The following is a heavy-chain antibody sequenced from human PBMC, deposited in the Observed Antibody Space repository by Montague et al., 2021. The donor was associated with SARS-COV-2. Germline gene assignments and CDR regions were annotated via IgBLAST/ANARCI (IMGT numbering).Heavy chain of an antibody. CDR2: INHRGNT. V-gene: IGHV4-34*01. CDR1: GGSFSDYY. J-gene: IGHJ6*03. D-gene: IGHD6-25*01. Sequence: SETLSLTCAVYGGSFSDYYWSWVRRPPGKGLEWIGDINHRGNTNVSPNLKSRVTISVDTSKNQFSLKLTSVTAADSAVYYCARGQSGSYSGGWVPVALFDFYHYMDIWGRGTTAAVSS. CDR3: ARGQSGSYSGGWVPVALFDFYHYMDI.